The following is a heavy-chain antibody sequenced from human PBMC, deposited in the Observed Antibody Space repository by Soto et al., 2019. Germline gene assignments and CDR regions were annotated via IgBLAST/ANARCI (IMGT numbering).Heavy chain of an antibody. CDR3: ARATGYSGSYWWGAFDI. V-gene: IGHV3-30-3*01. D-gene: IGHD1-26*01. J-gene: IGHJ3*02. CDR2: ISYDGSNK. Sequence: GGSLRLSCAASGFTFSSYAMHWVRQAPGKGLEWVAVISYDGSNKYYADSVKGRFTISRDNSKNTLYLQMNSLRAEDTAVYYCARATGYSGSYWWGAFDIWGQGTMVTVSS. CDR1: GFTFSSYA.